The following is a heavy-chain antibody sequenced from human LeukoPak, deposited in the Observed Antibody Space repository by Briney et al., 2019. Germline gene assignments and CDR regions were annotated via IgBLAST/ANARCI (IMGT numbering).Heavy chain of an antibody. CDR1: GFTFSGHS. J-gene: IGHJ4*02. CDR3: AKDSSGYAISPPYFDH. D-gene: IGHD5-12*01. V-gene: IGHV3-30*18. Sequence: GGSLRLSCAASGFTFSGHSMHWVRQAPGKGLEWVAIISYDGSNIYYSDSVRGRLTVSRDNSKNTLYLQINSLRPEDTALYSCAKDSSGYAISPPYFDHWGQGTLVTVSS. CDR2: ISYDGSNI.